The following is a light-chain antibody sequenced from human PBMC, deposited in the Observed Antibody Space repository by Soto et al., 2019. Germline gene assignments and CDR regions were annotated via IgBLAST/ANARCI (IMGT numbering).Light chain of an antibody. Sequence: MTPSPLSLPVTPGEPASISCRSSQSLLHSNGYNYLNWYQQKPGKAPKLLICDASNLEPGVPSRFSGSGSGTDFTFTISSLQPEDIATYYCQQYDHLPFTFGPGTKVDIK. J-gene: IGKJ3*01. CDR1: QSLLHSNGYNY. CDR3: QQYDHLPFT. V-gene: IGKV1-33*01. CDR2: DAS.